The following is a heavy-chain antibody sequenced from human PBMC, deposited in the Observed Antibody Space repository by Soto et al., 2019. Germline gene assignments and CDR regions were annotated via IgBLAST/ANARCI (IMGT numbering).Heavy chain of an antibody. V-gene: IGHV1-69*12. J-gene: IGHJ6*02. Sequence: QVQLVQSGAEVKKPGSSVKVSCKASGGTFSSYAISWVRQAPGQGLEWMGGIIPIFGTADYAQKFQVRVTITADEATSTAYMELSSLSSEDTAVDYCATPPEGRPAYYCCGMDVLGQGTTVTVSS. CDR2: IIPIFGTA. CDR3: ATPPEGRPAYYCCGMDV. CDR1: GGTFSSYA.